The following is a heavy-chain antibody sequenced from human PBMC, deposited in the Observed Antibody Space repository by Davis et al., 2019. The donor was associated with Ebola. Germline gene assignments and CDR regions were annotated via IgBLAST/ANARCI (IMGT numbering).Heavy chain of an antibody. CDR1: GFVFRNYV. CDR2: LGTSADT. V-gene: IGHV3-23*01. CDR3: ARGLVSYSSSSPFDY. J-gene: IGHJ4*02. Sequence: GGSLRLSCAASGFVFRNYVMSWVRQAPGKGLEWVSTLGTSADTYYAASVKGRFTISRDDSKNTLYLQMNSLRVDDTAVYYCARGLVSYSSSSPFDYWGQGTLVTVSS. D-gene: IGHD6-6*01.